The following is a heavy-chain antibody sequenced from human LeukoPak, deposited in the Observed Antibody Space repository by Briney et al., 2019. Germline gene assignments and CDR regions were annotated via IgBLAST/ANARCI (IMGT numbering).Heavy chain of an antibody. CDR2: IYYSGST. D-gene: IGHD2-2*01. V-gene: IGHV4-59*01. CDR1: GGSISSYY. CDR3: ARQGCSSTSCSYYYYYGMDV. Sequence: PSETLSLTCTVSGGSISSYYWSWIRQPPGKGLEGIGYIYYSGSTNYNPSLKSRVTISVDTSKNQFSLKLSSVTAADTAVYYCARQGCSSTSCSYYYYYGMDVWGQGTTVTVSS. J-gene: IGHJ6*02.